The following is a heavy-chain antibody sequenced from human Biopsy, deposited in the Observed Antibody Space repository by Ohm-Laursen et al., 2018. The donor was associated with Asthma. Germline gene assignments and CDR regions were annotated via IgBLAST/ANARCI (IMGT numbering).Heavy chain of an antibody. D-gene: IGHD6-6*01. J-gene: IGHJ6*02. CDR1: RFTYE. V-gene: IGHV3-33*05. CDR3: ARKIAARGGMGV. CDR2: ISFDGSNE. Sequence: SLRLSCTASRFTYEMHWVRQAPGKGLEWVAVISFDGSNEDYADSVKGRLTISRDNSKNTLYLQMNSLRAEDTAVYYCARKIAARGGMGVWGQGTTVTVSS.